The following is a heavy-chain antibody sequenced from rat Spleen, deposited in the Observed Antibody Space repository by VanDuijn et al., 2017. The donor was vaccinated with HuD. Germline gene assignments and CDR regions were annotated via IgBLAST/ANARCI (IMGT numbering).Heavy chain of an antibody. Sequence: QVQLKESGPGLVQPSETLSLTCPVSGFSLTSYHVHWVRPPPGKGLEWIGVMWSGGSTEYNSAFKSRLSISRDTSKNHVFLKMNSLQSEDTTTYYCARDLDGYFDYWGQGVMVTVSS. V-gene: IGHV2-45*01. CDR3: ARDLDGYFDY. CDR1: GFSLTSYH. D-gene: IGHD1-12*03. CDR2: MWSGGST. J-gene: IGHJ2*01.